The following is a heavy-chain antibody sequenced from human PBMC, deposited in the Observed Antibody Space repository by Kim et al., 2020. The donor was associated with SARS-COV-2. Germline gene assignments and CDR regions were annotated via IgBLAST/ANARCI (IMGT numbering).Heavy chain of an antibody. CDR1: GFTLHNHA. J-gene: IGHJ6*03. CDR2: ISSDGRST. CDR3: AKSDQEPSEDYYYDYMDD. V-gene: IGHV3-43*02. D-gene: IGHD1-26*01. Sequence: GGSLRLSCAAAGFTLHNHAMHWVRQAPGKGLEWVSLISSDGRSTYYADSVKGRFTISRDYSKNSLYLQMSSLRTEDTALYYCAKSDQEPSEDYYYDYMDDWGKGTMVTVSS.